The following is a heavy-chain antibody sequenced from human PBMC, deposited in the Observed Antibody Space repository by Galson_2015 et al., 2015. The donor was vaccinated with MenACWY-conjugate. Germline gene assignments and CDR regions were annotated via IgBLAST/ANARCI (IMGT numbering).Heavy chain of an antibody. Sequence: SLRLSCAASGFTVTSNYMSWVRQAPGKGLEWVSVIYSGGSTYYADSVKDRFTISRDNSKNTLYLQMNSLRAEDTAVYYCARSVSATANTGFDYWGQGTLVTVSS. V-gene: IGHV3-53*01. J-gene: IGHJ4*02. CDR2: IYSGGST. CDR1: GFTVTSNY. D-gene: IGHD2-21*02. CDR3: ARSVSATANTGFDY.